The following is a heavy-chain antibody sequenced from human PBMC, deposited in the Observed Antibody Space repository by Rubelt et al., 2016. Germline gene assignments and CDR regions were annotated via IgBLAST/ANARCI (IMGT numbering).Heavy chain of an antibody. V-gene: IGHV4-39*01. CDR2: VFYSGSA. Sequence: GKGLEWIGGVFYSGSAYYNPSLKIRVTISVDTSKNQFSLKLSSVTAADTAVYYCARRRDYYDSSGYYYGGFDYWGQGSLVTVSS. J-gene: IGHJ4*02. CDR3: ARRRDYYDSSGYYYGGFDY. D-gene: IGHD3-22*01.